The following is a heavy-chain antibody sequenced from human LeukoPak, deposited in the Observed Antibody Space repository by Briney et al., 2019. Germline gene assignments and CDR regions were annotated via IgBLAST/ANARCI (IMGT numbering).Heavy chain of an antibody. J-gene: IGHJ3*02. CDR1: GFTFSSCS. Sequence: GGSLRLSCAASGFTFSSCSMNWVRQAPGKGLEWVSYINSSSSTIYYADSVKGRFTISRDNAKNSLYLQMNSLRDEDTAVFYCARHPGGLKDPFDIWGQGTMVTLSS. V-gene: IGHV3-48*02. D-gene: IGHD6-19*01. CDR3: ARHPGGLKDPFDI. CDR2: INSSSSTI.